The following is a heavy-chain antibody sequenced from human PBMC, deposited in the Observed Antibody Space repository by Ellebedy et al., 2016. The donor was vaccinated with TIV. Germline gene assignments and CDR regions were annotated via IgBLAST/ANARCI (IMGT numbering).Heavy chain of an antibody. V-gene: IGHV3-11*06. Sequence: PGGSLRLSCAASGFTFSDYYMSRIRQAPGKGLEWVSYISSSSNYTDYADSVKGRFTISRDNAKNSVFLQMNSLRAEDTAVYYCARDRYQYTVTAPFDSWGRGTLVTVSS. CDR2: ISSSSNYT. J-gene: IGHJ4*02. D-gene: IGHD4-17*01. CDR3: ARDRYQYTVTAPFDS. CDR1: GFTFSDYY.